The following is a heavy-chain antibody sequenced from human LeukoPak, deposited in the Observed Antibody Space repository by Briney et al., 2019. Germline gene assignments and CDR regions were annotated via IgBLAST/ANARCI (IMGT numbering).Heavy chain of an antibody. V-gene: IGHV3-7*01. CDR2: IKRDGSEK. J-gene: IGHJ4*02. CDR3: ARLDDYGDYDSLNFGVY. D-gene: IGHD4-17*01. CDR1: GFTFSSHW. Sequence: GGSLRLSCAASGFTFSSHWMSWVRQAPGKGLEWVANIKRDGSEKFYVDSVKGRFTISRDNAKNSLYLQMNGLRAEDTAVYYCARLDDYGDYDSLNFGVYWGQGTLVTVSS.